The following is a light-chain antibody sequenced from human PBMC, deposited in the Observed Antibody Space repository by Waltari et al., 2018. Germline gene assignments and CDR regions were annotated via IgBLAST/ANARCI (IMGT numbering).Light chain of an antibody. V-gene: IGLV2-11*02. CDR3: CSYAGSYTV. CDR2: DVN. CDR1: SSVLGGYNS. J-gene: IGLJ2*01. Sequence: QSALTQPRSVSGSPGPSVPLSSPGTSSVLGGYNSVTWYQQHPGKVPKLIIYDVNKRPSGVPDRFSGSKSGNTASLTVSGLQAEDEADYYCCSYAGSYTVFGGGTKLTVL.